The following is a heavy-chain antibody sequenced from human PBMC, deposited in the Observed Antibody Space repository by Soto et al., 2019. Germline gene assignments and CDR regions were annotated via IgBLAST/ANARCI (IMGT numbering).Heavy chain of an antibody. D-gene: IGHD4-17*01. Sequence: QVQLVQSGAEVKSPGSSVKVSCKASGGTFNSDVINWVRQAPGQGLEWMGRIIPVLDRADYAQKFQGRVTITTDKTTPTSHMMVSGRISEDAAVFYCAGGEAVTTQYCRGMDVWGLGTTFTVCS. J-gene: IGHJ6*02. V-gene: IGHV1-69*04. CDR1: GGTFNSDV. CDR3: AGGEAVTTQYCRGMDV. CDR2: IIPVLDRA.